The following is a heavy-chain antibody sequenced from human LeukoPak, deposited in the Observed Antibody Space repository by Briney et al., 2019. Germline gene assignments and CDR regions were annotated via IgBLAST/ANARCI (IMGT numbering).Heavy chain of an antibody. J-gene: IGHJ4*02. D-gene: IGHD3-22*01. CDR2: ISGSGDST. Sequence: GRSLRLSCAASGFTFSTYAVNWVRHAPGKGLEWVSTISGSGDSTYYADSVKGRFTIPRDNSKDTLYLQMSSLRVDDTAVYYYARDRGCYYDSRGFYWGYYFDSWGQGILVTVSS. CDR3: ARDRGCYYDSRGFYWGYYFDS. V-gene: IGHV3-23*01. CDR1: GFTFSTYA.